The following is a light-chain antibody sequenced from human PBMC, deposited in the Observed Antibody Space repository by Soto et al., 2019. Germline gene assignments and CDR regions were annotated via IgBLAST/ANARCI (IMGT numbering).Light chain of an antibody. J-gene: IGKJ3*01. CDR2: DAS. V-gene: IGKV1-5*01. Sequence: DIQMTQSPSTLSASVGDRVTVTCRASQSISNGLAWYQQKPGKAPKLLIYDASSLESGVPSRFSGSGSGTEFTLSISSLQPDDFATYYCQQYSSYSPFTFGPGTKVDI. CDR3: QQYSSYSPFT. CDR1: QSISNG.